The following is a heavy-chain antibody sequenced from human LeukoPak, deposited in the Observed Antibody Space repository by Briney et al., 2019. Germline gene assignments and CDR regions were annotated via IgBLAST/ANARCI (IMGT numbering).Heavy chain of an antibody. D-gene: IGHD3-3*01. CDR2: IYYSGST. CDR3: ARMKDYDFWSGYQYSRAFDI. V-gene: IGHV4-59*06. Sequence: SETLSLTCTVSGGSISSYYWSWIRQHPGKGLEWIGYIYYSGSTYYNPSLKSRVTISVDTSKNQFSLKLSSVTAADTAVYYCARMKDYDFWSGYQYSRAFDIWGQGTMVTVSS. CDR1: GGSISSYY. J-gene: IGHJ3*02.